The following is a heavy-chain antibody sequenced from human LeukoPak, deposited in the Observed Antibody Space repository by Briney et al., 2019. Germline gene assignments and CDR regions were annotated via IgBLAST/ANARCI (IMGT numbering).Heavy chain of an antibody. CDR2: IYNSANT. J-gene: IGHJ3*02. CDR3: ARHSRSGYIGYENAFDI. V-gene: IGHV4-39*01. D-gene: IGHD5-12*01. Sequence: SETLSLTCTVSGDSISSSSYCWDWIRQPPGKGLEWIGNIYNSANTHYNPSLKTRITMSVDTSKNQFSLKLNSVTAADTGIYNCARHSRSGYIGYENAFDIWGQGTMVTVSS. CDR1: GDSISSSSYC.